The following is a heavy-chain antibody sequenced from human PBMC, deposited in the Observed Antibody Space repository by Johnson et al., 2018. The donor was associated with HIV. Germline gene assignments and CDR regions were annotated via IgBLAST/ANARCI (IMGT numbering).Heavy chain of an antibody. V-gene: IGHV3-7*02. J-gene: IGHJ3*02. CDR1: GFTFSNYW. CDR2: IKEDGSED. Sequence: VQLVESGGGVVQPGGSLRLSCAASGFTFSNYWMSWVRQAPGKGLEWLANIKEDGSEDYYVDSLKGRFTISRDNAQNSLYLQMNSLRAEDTAVYYCARVGYSSSWYLGALDIWGQGTMVTVSS. D-gene: IGHD6-13*01. CDR3: ARVGYSSSWYLGALDI.